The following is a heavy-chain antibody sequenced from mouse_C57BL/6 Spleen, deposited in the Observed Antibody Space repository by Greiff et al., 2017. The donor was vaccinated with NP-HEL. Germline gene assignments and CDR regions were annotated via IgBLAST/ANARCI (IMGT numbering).Heavy chain of an antibody. D-gene: IGHD2-3*01. Sequence: EVKLMESGGDLVKPGGSLKLSCAASGFTFSSYGMSWVRQTPDKRLEWVATISSGGSYTYYPDSVKGRFTICRDNAKNTLYLQMSSLKSEDTAMYYCARHGIDGYPFAYWGQGTLVTVSA. CDR3: ARHGIDGYPFAY. CDR2: ISSGGSYT. V-gene: IGHV5-6*01. CDR1: GFTFSSYG. J-gene: IGHJ3*01.